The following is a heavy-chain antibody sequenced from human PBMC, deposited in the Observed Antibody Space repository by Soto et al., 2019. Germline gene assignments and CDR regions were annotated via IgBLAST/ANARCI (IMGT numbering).Heavy chain of an antibody. V-gene: IGHV3-30*18. CDR3: AKDRDSSSWYTYYYYYGMDV. CDR1: GFTFSSYG. J-gene: IGHJ6*02. D-gene: IGHD6-13*01. Sequence: QVQLVESGGGVVQPGRSLRLSCAASGFTFSSYGMHWVRQAPGKGLEWVAVISYDGSTKYYADSVKGRFTNSRDNSKNTLHLQMNSRRAEDTAVYYCAKDRDSSSWYTYYYYYGMDVWGQGTTVTVSS. CDR2: ISYDGSTK.